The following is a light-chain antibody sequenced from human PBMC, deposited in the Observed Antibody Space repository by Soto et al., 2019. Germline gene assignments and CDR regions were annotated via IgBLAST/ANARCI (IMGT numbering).Light chain of an antibody. CDR2: EVN. Sequence: QSALTQPPSVSGSPGQSVTISCTGTSSDVGFNYVSWYQHHPGKVPKFLIYEVNKRPSGVPDRFSGSKFGNTASLTVSGLQPEDEAEYFCSSFVDGTSYVFGTGTKLTVL. J-gene: IGLJ1*01. CDR3: SSFVDGTSYV. CDR1: SSDVGFNY. V-gene: IGLV2-8*01.